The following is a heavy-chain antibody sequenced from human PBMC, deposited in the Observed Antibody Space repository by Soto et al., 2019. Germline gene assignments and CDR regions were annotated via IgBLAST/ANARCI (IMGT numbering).Heavy chain of an antibody. J-gene: IGHJ6*03. CDR3: ARGGRAAYYYYLGV. Sequence: SETLSLTCNVSGGSINTYYWSWIRQHPGKGLEWIGYIYYSGSTNYNPSLKSRVTMSVDTSKNQFSLKLSSVTAADTAVYYCARGGRAAYYYYLGVWGKGTTVTVSS. CDR2: IYYSGST. CDR1: GGSINTYY. V-gene: IGHV4-59*01.